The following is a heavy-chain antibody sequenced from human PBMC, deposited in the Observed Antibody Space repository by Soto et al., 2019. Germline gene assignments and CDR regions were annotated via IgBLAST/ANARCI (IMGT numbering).Heavy chain of an antibody. V-gene: IGHV3-74*03. D-gene: IGHD1-26*01. CDR3: ARGDRGAFDL. J-gene: IGHJ3*01. Sequence: EVQLVESGGGLVQPGESLRLSCAASGFTFSYYWMHWVRQAPGKGLVWVSRIHSDGSSTTYADSVKDRFTISRENARNTLYLQMNRLRAEDTAVYYCARGDRGAFDLWGQGTVLTVSS. CDR2: IHSDGSST. CDR1: GFTFSYYW.